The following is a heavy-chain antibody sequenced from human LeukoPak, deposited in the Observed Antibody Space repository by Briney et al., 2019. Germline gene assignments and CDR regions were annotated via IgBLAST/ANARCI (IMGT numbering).Heavy chain of an antibody. Sequence: GGSLRLSCAASGFTFSSYGMHWVRQAPGKGLEWVAVISYDGSNKYYADSVKGRFTISRDNSKNTLYLQMNSLRAEDTAVYYCARTGRDGYGGDDYWGQGTLVTVSS. J-gene: IGHJ4*02. D-gene: IGHD5-24*01. CDR2: ISYDGSNK. CDR1: GFTFSSYG. V-gene: IGHV3-30*03. CDR3: ARTGRDGYGGDDY.